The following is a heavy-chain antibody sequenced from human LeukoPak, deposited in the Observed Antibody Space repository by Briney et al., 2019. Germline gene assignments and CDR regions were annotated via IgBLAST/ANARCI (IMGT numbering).Heavy chain of an antibody. CDR1: GFTFKTYE. CDR3: ARDARYCSGTACYVGSYYYYGMDV. Sequence: GGSLRLSCAASGFTFKTYEMNWVRLAPGKGLGWVSYISSSGSTIYYADSVKGRFTVSRDNPKNSVYLHMNSLRAEDTAVYYCARDARYCSGTACYVGSYYYYGMDVWGKGTTVTVSS. D-gene: IGHD2-2*01. CDR2: ISSSGSTI. J-gene: IGHJ6*04. V-gene: IGHV3-48*03.